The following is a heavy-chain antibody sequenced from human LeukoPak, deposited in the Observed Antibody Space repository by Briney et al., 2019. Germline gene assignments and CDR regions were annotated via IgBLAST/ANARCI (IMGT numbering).Heavy chain of an antibody. CDR3: ARGIVTHAFDI. J-gene: IGHJ3*02. CDR1: GGSISSYY. D-gene: IGHD2/OR15-2a*01. Sequence: PSETLSLTCTVSGGSISSYYWSWIWQPPGKGLEWIGYIYYSGSTNYNPSLKSRVTISVDTSKNQFSLKLSSVTAADTAVYYCARGIVTHAFDIWGQGTMVTVSS. CDR2: IYYSGST. V-gene: IGHV4-59*01.